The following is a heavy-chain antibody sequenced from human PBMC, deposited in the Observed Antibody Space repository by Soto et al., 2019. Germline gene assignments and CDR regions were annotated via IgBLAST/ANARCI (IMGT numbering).Heavy chain of an antibody. V-gene: IGHV3-30-3*01. CDR3: AREVGAIAAAGVGGY. J-gene: IGHJ4*02. CDR2: ISYVGSSK. CDR1: VFTFSTYA. Sequence: QEQLVESGGGVVQPGRSLRLSCAASVFTFSTYAMHWVRQAPGKGLEWVAIISYVGSSKFYADSVKGRFTISRDNSKNTLYLQMNSLRDEDTAMYYCAREVGAIAAAGVGGYWGQGTLVTVSS. D-gene: IGHD6-25*01.